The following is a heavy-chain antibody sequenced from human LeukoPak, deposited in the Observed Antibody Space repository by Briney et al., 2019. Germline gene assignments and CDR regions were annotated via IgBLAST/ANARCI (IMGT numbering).Heavy chain of an antibody. V-gene: IGHV4-34*01. CDR2: INPSGGT. CDR1: GGSFSDYS. J-gene: IGHJ4*02. CDR3: ARGRYYDYVWGSYRYADFDY. D-gene: IGHD3-16*02. Sequence: SETLSLTCAVYGGSFSDYSWSWIRQPPGKGLEWIGEINPSGGTNHNPSLMSRVSMSVDTSKNQFSLKLSSVTAADTAVYYCARGRYYDYVWGSYRYADFDYWGQGTLVTVSS.